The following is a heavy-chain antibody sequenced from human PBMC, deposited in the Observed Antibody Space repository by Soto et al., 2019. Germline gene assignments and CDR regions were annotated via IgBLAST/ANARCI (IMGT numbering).Heavy chain of an antibody. CDR1: GGTFSSYT. V-gene: IGHV1-69*02. D-gene: IGHD6-19*01. CDR2: IIPSLGIA. CDR3: ATYYSVAGTGAFDI. Sequence: QVQLVQSGAEVKKPGSSVKVSCKASGGTFSSYTISWVRQAPGQGLEWMGRIIPSLGIANYAQKFQGRVTITADKSTSTAYMELSSLRSEDTAVYYCATYYSVAGTGAFDIWGQGTMVTVSS. J-gene: IGHJ3*02.